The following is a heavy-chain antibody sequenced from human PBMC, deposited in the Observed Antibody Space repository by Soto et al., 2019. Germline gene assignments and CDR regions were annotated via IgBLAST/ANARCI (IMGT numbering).Heavy chain of an antibody. CDR1: GGSFSGYY. CDR3: AESGGSSWYFDY. CDR2: INHSGST. Sequence: PSETLSLTCAVYGGSFSGYYWSWIRQPPGKGLEWIGEINHSGSTNYNPSLKSRVTISVDTSKNQFSLKLSSVTAADTAVYYCAESGGSSWYFDYCGQGTLVTVST. J-gene: IGHJ4*02. V-gene: IGHV4-34*01. D-gene: IGHD6-13*01.